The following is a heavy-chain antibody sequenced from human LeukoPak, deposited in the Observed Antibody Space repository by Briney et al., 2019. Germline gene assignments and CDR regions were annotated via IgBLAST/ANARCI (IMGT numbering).Heavy chain of an antibody. J-gene: IGHJ4*02. CDR1: GFTFTTYD. V-gene: IGHV3-48*03. CDR3: ARSTTVTNSADF. CDR2: IRSSGTTI. D-gene: IGHD4-17*01. Sequence: GGSLRLSCAASGFTFTTYDMNWVRQAPGKGLGWVSFIRSSGTTIYYADSVNGRFTISRDNAKNSLYLQMNSLRAEDTAVYYCARSTTVTNSADFWGQGTLVTVSS.